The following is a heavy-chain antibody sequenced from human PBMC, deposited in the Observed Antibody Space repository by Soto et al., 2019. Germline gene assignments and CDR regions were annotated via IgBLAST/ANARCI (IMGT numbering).Heavy chain of an antibody. CDR2: ISGSGDST. D-gene: IGHD3-10*01. V-gene: IGHV3-23*01. CDR3: AKALYGGFTY. J-gene: IGHJ4*02. Sequence: EVRLLESGVGLVQPGGSLRLSCAASGFTFSVYAMSWVRQAPGKGLEWVSGISGSGDSTHYADSVKGRFTVSRDNSKSMLYLQTNSLRAEDTAIYYCAKALYGGFTYWGQGTLVTVYS. CDR1: GFTFSVYA.